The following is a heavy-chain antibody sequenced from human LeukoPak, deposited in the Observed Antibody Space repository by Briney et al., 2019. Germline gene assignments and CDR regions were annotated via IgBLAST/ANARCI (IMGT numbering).Heavy chain of an antibody. CDR1: GGSISSGGYY. V-gene: IGHV4-30-2*01. Sequence: PSETLSLTCTVSGGSISSGGYYWSWIRQPPGKGLEWIGYIYHSGSIYYNPSLKSRVTISVDRSKNQFSLKLSSVTAADTAVYYCARDGSSSPLDYWGQGTLVTVSS. CDR2: IYHSGSI. D-gene: IGHD6-6*01. CDR3: ARDGSSSPLDY. J-gene: IGHJ4*02.